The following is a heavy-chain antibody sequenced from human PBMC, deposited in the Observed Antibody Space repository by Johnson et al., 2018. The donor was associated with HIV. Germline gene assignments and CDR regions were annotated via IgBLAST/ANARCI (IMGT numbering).Heavy chain of an antibody. J-gene: IGHJ3*02. CDR1: GFTFDDYD. Sequence: VQLAESGGGVVRPGGSLRLSCAASGFTFDDYDMSWVRQAPGKGLEWVSYISSSGSIIYYADSVKGRFTISRDNSKNTLHLQMNSLRAEDTAVYYCAAPWELDAFDIWGQGTMVTVSS. D-gene: IGHD1-26*01. CDR2: ISSSGSII. V-gene: IGHV3-48*01. CDR3: AAPWELDAFDI.